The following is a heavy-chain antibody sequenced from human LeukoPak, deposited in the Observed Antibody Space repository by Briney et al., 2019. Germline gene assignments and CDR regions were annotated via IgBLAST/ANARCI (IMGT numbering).Heavy chain of an antibody. CDR2: IYTSGST. CDR3: AKDRYSGYDSAVDY. Sequence: SETLSLTCAVSGGSISSYYWSWIRQPPGKGLEWIGYIYTSGSTNYNPSLKSRVTISVDTSKNQFSLKLSSVTAADTAVYYCAKDRYSGYDSAVDYWGQGTLVTVSS. V-gene: IGHV4-4*09. CDR1: GGSISSYY. D-gene: IGHD5-12*01. J-gene: IGHJ4*02.